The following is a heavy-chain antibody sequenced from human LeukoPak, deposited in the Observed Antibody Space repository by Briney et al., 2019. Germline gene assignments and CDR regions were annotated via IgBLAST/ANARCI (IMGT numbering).Heavy chain of an antibody. V-gene: IGHV4-59*01. D-gene: IGHD3-16*02. J-gene: IGHJ4*02. Sequence: SETLSLTCTVSGVSISSYYWSWIRQPPGKGLEWIGNIYYSGSTKYNPSLKSRVTISVDTSKNHFSLKLSSVTAADTAVYFCARAVISFAGLIAKGFDSWGQGTLVTISS. CDR2: IYYSGST. CDR3: ARAVISFAGLIAKGFDS. CDR1: GVSISSYY.